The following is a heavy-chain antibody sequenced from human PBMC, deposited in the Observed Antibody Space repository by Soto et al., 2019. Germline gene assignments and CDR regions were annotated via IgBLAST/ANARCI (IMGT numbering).Heavy chain of an antibody. Sequence: GESLKISCKGSGYSFISYWIGWVRQMPGKGLEWMGIIYPGDSDTRYSPSFQGQVTISADKSISTAYLQWSSLKASDTAMYYCARQTNDYGDYGYYYYYYGMDVWGQGTTVTVSS. CDR3: ARQTNDYGDYGYYYYYYGMDV. CDR2: IYPGDSDT. V-gene: IGHV5-51*01. D-gene: IGHD4-17*01. J-gene: IGHJ6*02. CDR1: GYSFISYW.